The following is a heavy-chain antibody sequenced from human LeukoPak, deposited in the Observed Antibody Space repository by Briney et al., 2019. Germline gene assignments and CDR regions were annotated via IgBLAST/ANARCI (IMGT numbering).Heavy chain of an antibody. D-gene: IGHD5-12*01. CDR2: ISDYNGVRDT. V-gene: IGHV1-18*01. J-gene: IGHJ4*02. CDR3: ARGRGYSGYALDY. CDR1: GYTFTRYG. Sequence: ASVKVSCKASGYTFTRYGISWVRQPPGQGLESMAWISDYNGVRDTYYAQKVQGRVTLTTDTSTTTAYMELRSLRSDDTAIYYCARGRGYSGYALDYWGQGTQVTVSS.